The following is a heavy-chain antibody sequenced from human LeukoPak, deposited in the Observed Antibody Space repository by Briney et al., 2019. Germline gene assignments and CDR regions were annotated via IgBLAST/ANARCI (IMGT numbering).Heavy chain of an antibody. CDR1: GGTFSSYA. V-gene: IGHV1-69*13. J-gene: IGHJ4*02. CDR3: ARAGEMATIGPFDY. CDR2: IIPIFGTA. D-gene: IGHD5-24*01. Sequence: ASVKVSCKASGGTFSSYAISWVRQAPGQGLEWMGGIIPIFGTANYAQKFQGRVTITADESTSTAYMELSNLRSEDTAVYYCARAGEMATIGPFDYWGQGTLVTVSS.